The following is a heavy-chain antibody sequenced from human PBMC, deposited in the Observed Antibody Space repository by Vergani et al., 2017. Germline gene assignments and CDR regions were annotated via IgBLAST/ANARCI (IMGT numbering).Heavy chain of an antibody. Sequence: QVQLVQSGAEVKKPGSSVKVSCKASGGTFSSYTISWVRQAPGQGLEWMGRIIPILGIANYAQKFQGRVTITADKSTSTAYMELSSLRSEDTAVYYCAAALVVPAAHNWFDPWGQGTLVTVSS. J-gene: IGHJ5*02. CDR2: IIPILGIA. CDR1: GGTFSSYT. V-gene: IGHV1-69*02. D-gene: IGHD2-2*01. CDR3: AAALVVPAAHNWFDP.